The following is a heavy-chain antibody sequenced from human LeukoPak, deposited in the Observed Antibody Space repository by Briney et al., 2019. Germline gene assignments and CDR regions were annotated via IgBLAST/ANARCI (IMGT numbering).Heavy chain of an antibody. CDR3: ASNGGYDSSVC. Sequence: SETLSLTCAVYGGSFSGYYWSWIRQPPGKGLEWIGEISHSGSTNYNPSLKSRVTISVDTSKNQFSLKLSSVTAADTAVYYCASNGGYDSSVCWGQGTLVTVSS. V-gene: IGHV4-34*01. CDR2: ISHSGST. D-gene: IGHD3-22*01. J-gene: IGHJ4*02. CDR1: GGSFSGYY.